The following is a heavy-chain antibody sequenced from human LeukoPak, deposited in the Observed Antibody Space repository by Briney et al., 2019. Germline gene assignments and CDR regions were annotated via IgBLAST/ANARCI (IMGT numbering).Heavy chain of an antibody. Sequence: GGSLRLSCAASGFTFSRYWMNGVRQAPGKGLEWVANIKQDGSEKYYVDSVKGRFTISRDNAKNSLSLQMSSLRAEDTAVYYCAREPVYYMDVWGSGTTVTVSS. CDR2: IKQDGSEK. J-gene: IGHJ6*03. CDR3: AREPVYYMDV. V-gene: IGHV3-7*01. CDR1: GFTFSRYW.